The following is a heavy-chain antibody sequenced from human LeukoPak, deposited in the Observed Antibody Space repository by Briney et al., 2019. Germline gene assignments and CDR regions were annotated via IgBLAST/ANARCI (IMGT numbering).Heavy chain of an antibody. J-gene: IGHJ6*02. CDR2: IYYSGST. CDR3: ARDRTRLVYYYYGMDV. Sequence: SQTLSLTCTVSGGSISSGDYYWSWIRQPPGKGLEWIGYIYYSGSTYYNPSLKGRVTISVDTSKNQFSLKLSSVTAADTAVYYCARDRTRLVYYYYGMDVWGQGTTVTVSS. CDR1: GGSISSGDYY. V-gene: IGHV4-30-4*01. D-gene: IGHD3-9*01.